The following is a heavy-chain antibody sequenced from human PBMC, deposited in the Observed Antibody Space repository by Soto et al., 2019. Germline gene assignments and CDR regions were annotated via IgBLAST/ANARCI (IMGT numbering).Heavy chain of an antibody. CDR1: GFTFGSYA. D-gene: IGHD2-15*01. V-gene: IGHV3-21*01. CDR2: ISRSSSYT. CDR3: ARSSGGSYL. J-gene: IGHJ6*04. Sequence: GGSLRLSCAASGFTFGSYAMSWVRRAPGRGLEWVSAISRSSSYTYYADSVKGRFTISRDNAKNSLYLQMNSLRAEDTAVYYCARSSGGSYLWGKGTTVTVSS.